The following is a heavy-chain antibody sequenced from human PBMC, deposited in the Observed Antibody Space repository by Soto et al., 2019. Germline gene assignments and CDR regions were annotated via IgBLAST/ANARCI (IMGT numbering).Heavy chain of an antibody. CDR2: ISYDGSNK. Sequence: QVQLVESGGGVVQPGRSLRLSCAASGFTFSSYAMHWVRQAPGKGLEWVAVISYDGSNKYYADSVKGRFTISRDNSKNTLYLQMNSLRAEDTAVYYCARERYIVLAARRRGVYYYYGMDVWGQGTTVTVSS. V-gene: IGHV3-30-3*01. D-gene: IGHD2-8*01. CDR1: GFTFSSYA. CDR3: ARERYIVLAARRRGVYYYYGMDV. J-gene: IGHJ6*02.